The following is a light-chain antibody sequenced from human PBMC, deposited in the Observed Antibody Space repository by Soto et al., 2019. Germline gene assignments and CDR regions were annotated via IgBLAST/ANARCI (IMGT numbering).Light chain of an antibody. Sequence: IQLTQSPSSLSASIGDRVTITCRASRDISDSLAWYQQEPGKAPKLLIFAASSLHIGVPSRFSGSGSGTIFTLTISSLQPEDFANYYCQHLNAFPHVTFGPGTKVEIK. V-gene: IGKV1-9*01. CDR3: QHLNAFPHVT. J-gene: IGKJ3*01. CDR1: RDISDS. CDR2: AAS.